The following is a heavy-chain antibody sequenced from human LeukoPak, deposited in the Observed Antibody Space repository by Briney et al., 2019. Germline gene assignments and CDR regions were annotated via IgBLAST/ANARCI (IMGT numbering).Heavy chain of an antibody. V-gene: IGHV1-69*04. J-gene: IGHJ6*03. CDR1: GGTFSSYA. CDR2: TIPILGIA. CDR3: ARGRRRAAAHYYYYMDV. Sequence: SVKVSCKASGGTFSSYAISWVRQAPGQWLEWMGRTIPILGIANYAQKFQGRVTITADKSTSTAYMELSSLRSEDTAVYYCARGRRRAAAHYYYYMDVWGKGTTVTVSS. D-gene: IGHD2-15*01.